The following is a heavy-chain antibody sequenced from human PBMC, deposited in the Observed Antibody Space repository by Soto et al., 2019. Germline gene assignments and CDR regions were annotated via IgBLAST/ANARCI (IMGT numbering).Heavy chain of an antibody. CDR3: GREFSGGFWDY. V-gene: IGHV1-46*03. CDR1: GYTFINNF. D-gene: IGHD3-16*01. J-gene: IGHJ4*02. Sequence: QVQLVQSGAEVMKPGASVKLSCKASGYTFINNFLHWVRQAPGQGLEWMGIINTSNGDTDYGQKFRGRITMTRDTSTHTVYMDLSSLGSEDTAIYYCGREFSGGFWDYWGQGTLLTVSS. CDR2: INTSNGDT.